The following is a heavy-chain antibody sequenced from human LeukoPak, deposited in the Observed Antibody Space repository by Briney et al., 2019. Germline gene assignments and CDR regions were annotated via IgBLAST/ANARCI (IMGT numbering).Heavy chain of an antibody. CDR1: GGSISSSNW. V-gene: IGHV4-4*02. CDR3: ASSGYHYYDSSGYYYFDY. CDR2: IYHSGST. D-gene: IGHD3-22*01. J-gene: IGHJ4*02. Sequence: PSETLSLTCAVSGGSISSSNWWSWVRQPPGKGLEWIGEIYHSGSTNYNPSLKSRVTISVDKSKNQFSLKPSSVTAADTAVYYCASSGYHYYDSSGYYYFDYWGQGTLVTVSS.